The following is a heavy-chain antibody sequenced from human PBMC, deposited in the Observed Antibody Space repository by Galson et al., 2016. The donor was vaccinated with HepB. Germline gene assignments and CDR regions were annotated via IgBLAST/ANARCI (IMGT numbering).Heavy chain of an antibody. Sequence: SLRLSCASSGITFGNFIMSWVRQAPGQGLEWVALIRTNADGGTTEYAASVKGRFSISRDDSKSTAYLQMNRLKSEDTAVYYCSVGQFSGYGGRGTVVTVSS. J-gene: IGHJ4*02. V-gene: IGHV3-49*04. CDR1: GITFGNFI. CDR3: SVGQFSGY. D-gene: IGHD2-2*01. CDR2: IRTNADGGTT.